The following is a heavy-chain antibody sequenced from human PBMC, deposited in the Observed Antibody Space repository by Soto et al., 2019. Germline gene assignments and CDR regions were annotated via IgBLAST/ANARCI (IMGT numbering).Heavy chain of an antibody. Sequence: SLTMSLTWTVVGGSISSYYWSCIRQQTGKGLEWIGYIYYSGSTNYNPSLKSRVTISVDTSKNQFSLKLSSVTAADTAVYYCARVRVRYSSGWYLDYWGQGTLVTVSS. J-gene: IGHJ4*02. CDR1: GGSISSYY. CDR2: IYYSGST. CDR3: ARVRVRYSSGWYLDY. D-gene: IGHD6-19*01. V-gene: IGHV4-59*01.